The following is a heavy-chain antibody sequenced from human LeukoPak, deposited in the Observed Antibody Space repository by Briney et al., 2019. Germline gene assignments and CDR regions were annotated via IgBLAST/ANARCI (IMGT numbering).Heavy chain of an antibody. CDR3: ARDLGQYYDTSDNWFDP. CDR1: GFTFSTYG. J-gene: IGHJ5*02. CDR2: VSPSGDIT. D-gene: IGHD3-22*01. Sequence: GGSLRLSCAASGFTFSTYGMNWVRQTPGKGLEWVAGVSPSGDITYYADSVKGRFTISRDNSKKTVYLQMNNVRAEDTAVYYCARDLGQYYDTSDNWFDPWGQGTLVTVSS. V-gene: IGHV3-23*01.